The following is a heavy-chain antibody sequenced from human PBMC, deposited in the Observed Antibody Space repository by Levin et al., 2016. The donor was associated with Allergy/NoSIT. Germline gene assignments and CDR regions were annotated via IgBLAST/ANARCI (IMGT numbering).Heavy chain of an antibody. V-gene: IGHV5-10-1*01. CDR2: IDPSDSYT. CDR3: ARAYYYGSGSYFKDYYYYYGMDV. Sequence: KVSCKGSGYSFTSYWISWVRQMPGKGLEWMAKIDPSDSYTNYSPSFQGHVTISADKSISTAYLQWSSLKASDTAIYYCARAYYYGSGSYFKDYYYYYGMDVWGQGTTVTVSS. CDR1: GYSFTSYW. D-gene: IGHD3-10*01. J-gene: IGHJ6*02.